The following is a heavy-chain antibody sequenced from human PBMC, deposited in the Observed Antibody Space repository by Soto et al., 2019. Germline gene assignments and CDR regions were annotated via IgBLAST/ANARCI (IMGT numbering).Heavy chain of an antibody. CDR1: GFSFTRYW. J-gene: IGHJ5*02. D-gene: IGHD7-27*01. V-gene: IGHV5-51*01. CDR3: ARLGKYPNWVDP. Sequence: EVQLVQSGAEVKKPGESLNISCEGSGFSFTRYWIAWVRQVPGKGLEWMGIIYPADSDTRYNPSFQGQVTISADKSISTAYLQWSSLKPSDTGRYYGARLGKYPNWVDPWGQRTLVTVCS. CDR2: IYPADSDT.